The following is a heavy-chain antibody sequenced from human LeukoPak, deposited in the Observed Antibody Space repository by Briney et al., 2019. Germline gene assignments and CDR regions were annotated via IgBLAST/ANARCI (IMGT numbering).Heavy chain of an antibody. V-gene: IGHV3-53*01. CDR1: GFTVSSNY. CDR3: ARLHYDVLTGPFDY. CDR2: IYSGGST. J-gene: IGHJ4*02. Sequence: GGSLRLSCAASGFTVSSNYMSWVRQAPGKGLEWVSVIYSGGSTYYADSVKGRFTISRDNSKNTLYLQMHSLRAEDTAVYYCARLHYDVLTGPFDYWGQGTLVTVSS. D-gene: IGHD3-9*01.